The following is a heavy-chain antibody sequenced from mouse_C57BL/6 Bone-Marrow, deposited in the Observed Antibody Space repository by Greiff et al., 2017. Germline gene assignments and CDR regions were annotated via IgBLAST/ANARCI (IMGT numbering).Heavy chain of an antibody. CDR1: GYTFTGYW. V-gene: IGHV1-9*01. Sequence: QVQLQQSGAELMKPGASVKLSCKATGYTFTGYWIEWVKQRPGHGLEWIGEILPGSGSTNYTEKFKGKATFTADTSSNTAYMQLSSLTTEDSAIYDCARWGDAMDYGGQGTSVTVAS. CDR3: ARWGDAMDY. CDR2: ILPGSGST. J-gene: IGHJ4*01.